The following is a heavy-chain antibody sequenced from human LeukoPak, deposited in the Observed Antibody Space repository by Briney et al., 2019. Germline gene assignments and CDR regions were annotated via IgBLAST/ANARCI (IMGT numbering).Heavy chain of an antibody. CDR1: GFTFSSYA. CDR2: ISGSGGST. D-gene: IGHD3-3*01. V-gene: IGHV3-23*01. Sequence: GSLRLSCAASGFTFSSYAMSWVRQAPGKGLEWVSAISGSGGSTYYADSVKGRFTISRDNSKNTLYLQMNSLRAEDTAVYYCAKTLNYDFWSGYHNWGQGTLVTVSS. J-gene: IGHJ4*02. CDR3: AKTLNYDFWSGYHN.